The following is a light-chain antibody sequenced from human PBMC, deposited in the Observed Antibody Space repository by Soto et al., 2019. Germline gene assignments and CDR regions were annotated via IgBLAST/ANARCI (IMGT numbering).Light chain of an antibody. CDR3: QQYGSSPRT. Sequence: EIVLTQSPGTLSLSPGERATLSCSASQSVSSSYLAWYQQKPGQAPRLLIYGASSRATGIPDRFSGSGSGTDFTLTISRLEPEDFAVYYCQQYGSSPRTFGQGTNVEIK. CDR2: GAS. V-gene: IGKV3-20*01. CDR1: QSVSSSY. J-gene: IGKJ1*01.